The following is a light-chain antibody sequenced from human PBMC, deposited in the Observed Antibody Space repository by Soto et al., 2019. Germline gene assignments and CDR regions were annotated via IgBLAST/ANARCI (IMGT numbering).Light chain of an antibody. J-gene: IGLJ1*01. CDR3: SSYTTSSTRV. V-gene: IGLV2-14*03. CDR2: EVS. Sequence: QSALPQPASVSGSPGQSITISCTGTSSDVGAYDYVSWYQQHPDKAPKLMIYEVSYRPSGVSNRFSGSKSVNTATLTISGLQAEDEADYYCSSYTTSSTRVFGTGTKVTVL. CDR1: SSDVGAYDY.